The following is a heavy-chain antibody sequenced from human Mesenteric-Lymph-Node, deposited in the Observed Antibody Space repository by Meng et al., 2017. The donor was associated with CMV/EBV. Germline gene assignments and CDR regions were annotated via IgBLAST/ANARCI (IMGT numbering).Heavy chain of an antibody. CDR1: GYPFTRYG. CDR3: AVSGSNTDFDY. Sequence: SCMSSGYPFTRYGVSLVRQAPGQGLEWMGWISAYNGNTNYARKLQGRVTMTTDTSTSTAYMELRSLRSDDTAVYYCAVSGSNTDFDYWGQGTLVTVSS. J-gene: IGHJ4*02. D-gene: IGHD3-3*01. CDR2: ISAYNGNT. V-gene: IGHV1-18*01.